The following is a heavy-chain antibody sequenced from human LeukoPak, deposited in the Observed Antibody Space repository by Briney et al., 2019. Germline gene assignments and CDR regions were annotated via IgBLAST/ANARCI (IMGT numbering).Heavy chain of an antibody. CDR2: ISWNSGSI. V-gene: IGHV3-9*01. CDR1: GFTFDDYA. CDR3: AKDRSLRQQQALGHFDS. J-gene: IGHJ4*02. Sequence: GGSLRLSCAASGFTFDDYAMHWVRQAPGKGLEWVSGISWNSGSIGYADSVKGRFTISRDNAKNSLYLQMNSLRAEDTAVYYCAKDRSLRQQQALGHFDSWGQGTLVTVSS. D-gene: IGHD6-13*01.